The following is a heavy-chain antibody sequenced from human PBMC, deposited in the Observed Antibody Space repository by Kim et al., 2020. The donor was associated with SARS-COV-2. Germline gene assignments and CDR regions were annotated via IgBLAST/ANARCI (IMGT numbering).Heavy chain of an antibody. V-gene: IGHV1-3*01. CDR3: ARGADGYCYFDY. CDR2: INPANGNT. D-gene: IGHD5-18*01. CDR1: GYTFTHYP. Sequence: ASVKVSCKASGYTFTHYPIHWVRQAPGQRLEWMGWINPANGNTKYSQKFHDRVTFTRDTSANTAYMELSSLKSEDTAIYFCARGADGYCYFDYWGQGNMVTVSS. J-gene: IGHJ4*02.